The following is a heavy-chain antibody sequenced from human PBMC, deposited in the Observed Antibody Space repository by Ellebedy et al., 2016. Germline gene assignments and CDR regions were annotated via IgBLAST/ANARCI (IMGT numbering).Heavy chain of an antibody. CDR3: ARDYSYPDY. J-gene: IGHJ4*02. CDR2: ISSSNT. CDR1: GFTFSSYV. Sequence: GGSLRLXCAASGFTFSSYVMSWVRQAPGKGLEWVSAISSSNTYYADSVKGRFTISRDNSKNTLYLQMNSLRAEDTAVYYCARDYSYPDYWGQGTLVTVSS. D-gene: IGHD5-18*01. V-gene: IGHV3-23*01.